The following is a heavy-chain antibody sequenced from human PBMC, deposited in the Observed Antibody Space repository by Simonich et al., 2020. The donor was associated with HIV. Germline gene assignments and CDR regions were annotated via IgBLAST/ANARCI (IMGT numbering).Heavy chain of an antibody. CDR3: ASGYYYDSSGYPWYYYGMDV. Sequence: QVQLQQWGAGLLKPSETLSLTCAVYGGSFSGYYWSWIRQPPGKGLEWIGEINHSGSNKHNPSLKGRGTISVDTSKNQFSLKLSSVTAADTAVYYCASGYYYDSSGYPWYYYGMDVWGQGTTVTVSS. V-gene: IGHV4-34*01. CDR2: INHSGSN. J-gene: IGHJ6*02. D-gene: IGHD3-22*01. CDR1: GGSFSGYY.